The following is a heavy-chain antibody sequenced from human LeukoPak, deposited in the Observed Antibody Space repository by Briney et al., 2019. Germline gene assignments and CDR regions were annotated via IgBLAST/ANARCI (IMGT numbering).Heavy chain of an antibody. D-gene: IGHD6-6*01. Sequence: GGSLRLSCAASGFTVSSNYMSWVRQAPGKGLEWVSVIYSGGSTYYADSVKGRFTISRDNSKNTLYLQMNSLRAEDTAVYYCAREIAARYYFDYWGQGTLVTVSS. V-gene: IGHV3-53*01. J-gene: IGHJ4*02. CDR1: GFTVSSNY. CDR2: IYSGGST. CDR3: AREIAARYYFDY.